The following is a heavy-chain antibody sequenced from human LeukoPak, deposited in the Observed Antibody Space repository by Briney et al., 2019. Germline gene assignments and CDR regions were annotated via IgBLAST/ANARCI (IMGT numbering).Heavy chain of an antibody. CDR1: GGSISSYY. CDR2: IYYSGST. Sequence: SETLSLTCTVSGGSISSYYWSWIRQPPGKGLEWIGYIYYSGSTNYNPSLKSRVTISVDTSKNQFSLKLSSVTAADTAVYYCARVGHYGSGSPRGPLDYWGQGTLVTVSS. CDR3: ARVGHYGSGSPRGPLDY. J-gene: IGHJ4*02. V-gene: IGHV4-59*01. D-gene: IGHD3-10*01.